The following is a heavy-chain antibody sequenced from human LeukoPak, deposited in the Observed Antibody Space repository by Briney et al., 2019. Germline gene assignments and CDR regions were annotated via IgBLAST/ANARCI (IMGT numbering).Heavy chain of an antibody. J-gene: IGHJ4*02. CDR3: ARDWAWGGFDH. Sequence: GGSLRLSCEGSGFSFSSYWMHWVSQAPGKGLAWVSRIRTDGGTKYYADSVKGRFTVSRDNARNTLYLQMDSLRVDDTAVYYCARDWAWGGFDHWGQGTLVTVSS. D-gene: IGHD3-16*01. V-gene: IGHV3-74*01. CDR2: IRTDGGTK. CDR1: GFSFSSYW.